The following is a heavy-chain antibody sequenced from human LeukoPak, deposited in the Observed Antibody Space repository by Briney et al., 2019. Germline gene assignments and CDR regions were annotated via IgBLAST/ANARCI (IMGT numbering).Heavy chain of an antibody. D-gene: IGHD3-10*01. V-gene: IGHV5-51*03. Sequence: PGESLKISCKGSGYSFTSYWIGSVRQMPGKGLEWMGIIYPGDSETRYSPSFQGQVTISADKYISTAYLQWSSLKASDTAMYYCARFAGIPYYYYYYMDVWGKGTTVTVSS. CDR3: ARFAGIPYYYYYYMDV. J-gene: IGHJ6*03. CDR2: IYPGDSET. CDR1: GYSFTSYW.